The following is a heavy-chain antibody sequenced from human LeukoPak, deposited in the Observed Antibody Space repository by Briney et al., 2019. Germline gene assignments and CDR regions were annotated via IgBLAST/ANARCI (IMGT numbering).Heavy chain of an antibody. CDR2: INHSGST. CDR1: GGSFSGSY. J-gene: IGHJ4*02. D-gene: IGHD2/OR15-2a*01. V-gene: IGHV4-34*01. CDR3: AGHHPRNTVDF. Sequence: NPSETLSLTCAVYGGSFSGSYWTWIRQPPGKGLEWIGEINHSGSTNYNPSLKSRVAISIDTSKNQFSLKLSSVTAADTAVYYCAGHHPRNTVDFWGQGTLVTVSS.